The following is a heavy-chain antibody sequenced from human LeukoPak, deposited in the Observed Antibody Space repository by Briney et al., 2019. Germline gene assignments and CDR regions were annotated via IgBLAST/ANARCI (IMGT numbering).Heavy chain of an antibody. V-gene: IGHV3-30-3*01. CDR2: ISYDGSNK. CDR3: ARMGVVPAATIDY. J-gene: IGHJ4*02. CDR1: GFTFSSYA. Sequence: GGSLRLSCAASGFTFSSYAMHWVRQAPGKGLEWVAVISYDGSNKYYADSVKGRLTISRDNSKNTLYLQMNSLRAEDTAVYYCARMGVVPAATIDYWGQGTLVTVSS. D-gene: IGHD2-2*01.